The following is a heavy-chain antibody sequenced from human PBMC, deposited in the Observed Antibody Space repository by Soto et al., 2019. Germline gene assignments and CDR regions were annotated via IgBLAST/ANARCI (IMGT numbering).Heavy chain of an antibody. J-gene: IGHJ5*01. CDR2: IFYSGST. CDR1: GGSISSYY. V-gene: IGHV4-59*01. D-gene: IGHD3-10*02. CDR3: ASMIGDPVLSFDS. Sequence: QVQLQESGPGLVKPSETLSLTCTVSGGSISSYYWSWIRQPPGKGLEWIGFIFYSGSTSYNPSLKSRVTLSLDPSEYQFSLKLNSVTAADTAVYYCASMIGDPVLSFDSWGQGTLVAVSS.